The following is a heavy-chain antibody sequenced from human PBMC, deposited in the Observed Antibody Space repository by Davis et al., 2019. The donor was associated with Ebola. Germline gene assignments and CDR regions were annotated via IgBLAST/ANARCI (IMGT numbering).Heavy chain of an antibody. CDR2: ISYDGSNK. CDR1: DFTVSKNY. J-gene: IGHJ4*02. Sequence: GGSLRLSCVVSDFTVSKNYMSWVRQAPGKGLEWVAVISYDGSNKYYADSVKGRFTISRDNSKNTLYLQMNSLRAEDTAVYYCARTTAMGNWGQGTLVTVSS. V-gene: IGHV3-30*03. D-gene: IGHD5-18*01. CDR3: ARTTAMGN.